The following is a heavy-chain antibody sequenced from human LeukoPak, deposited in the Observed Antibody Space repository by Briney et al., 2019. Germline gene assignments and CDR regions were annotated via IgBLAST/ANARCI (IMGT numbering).Heavy chain of an antibody. J-gene: IGHJ4*02. CDR3: VRDHTLNYYDGSGPPD. V-gene: IGHV3-66*01. D-gene: IGHD3-22*01. CDR2: IYSGGST. Sequence: GGSLRLSCAASGFTVSSNYMSWVRQAPGKGLEWVSVIYSGGSTYYADSVKGRFTISRDNSKNTLYLRINSLRVEDTAVYYCVRDHTLNYYDGSGPPDWGQGTLVTVSS. CDR1: GFTVSSNY.